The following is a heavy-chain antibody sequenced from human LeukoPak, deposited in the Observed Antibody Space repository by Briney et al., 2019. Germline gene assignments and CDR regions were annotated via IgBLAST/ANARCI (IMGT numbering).Heavy chain of an antibody. J-gene: IGHJ4*02. V-gene: IGHV4-38-2*02. CDR1: GDSVTNDFF. D-gene: IGHD1-14*01. Sequence: SETLSLTCTVSGDSVTNDFFWGWVRQPPGKELEWIGSFCLGRDTYYRPSLKSRVTISVDTSKNQFSLNLNSVTAADMAVYYCARWASISREPGGFFDHWGQGTLVTVSS. CDR2: FCLGRDT. CDR3: ARWASISREPGGFFDH.